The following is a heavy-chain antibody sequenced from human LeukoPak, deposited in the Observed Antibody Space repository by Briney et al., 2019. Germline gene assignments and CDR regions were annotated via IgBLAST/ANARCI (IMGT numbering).Heavy chain of an antibody. V-gene: IGHV3-23*01. Sequence: QPGGSLRLSCAASGFTFSSYAMSWVRQAPGKGLEWVSAISGSGGSTYYADSVKGRFTISRDNSKNTLYLQMNSLRAEDTAVYYCAKVGSSSTRTVPHDAFDIWGQGTMVTVSS. CDR3: AKVGSSSTRTVPHDAFDI. CDR1: GFTFSSYA. J-gene: IGHJ3*02. D-gene: IGHD2-2*01. CDR2: ISGSGGST.